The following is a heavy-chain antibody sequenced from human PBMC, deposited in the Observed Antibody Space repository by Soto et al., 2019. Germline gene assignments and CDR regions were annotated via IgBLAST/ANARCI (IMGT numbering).Heavy chain of an antibody. J-gene: IGHJ4*02. CDR1: GGTFSSYA. Sequence: QVQLVQSGAEVKKPGSSVKVSCKASGGTFSSYAISWVRQAPGQGLEWMGGIIPIFGTANYAQKFQGRVTITADESTSTAYMELSSLRSEDTAVYYCARSPLGIAVAGRDRGRWEDYYFDYWGQGTLVTVSS. CDR3: ARSPLGIAVAGRDRGRWEDYYFDY. CDR2: IIPIFGTA. D-gene: IGHD6-19*01. V-gene: IGHV1-69*01.